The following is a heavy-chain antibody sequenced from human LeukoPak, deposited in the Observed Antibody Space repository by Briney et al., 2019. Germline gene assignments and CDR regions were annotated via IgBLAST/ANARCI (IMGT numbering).Heavy chain of an antibody. CDR3: ARLADYYDSTGVFFDP. J-gene: IGHJ5*02. Sequence: ASVKVSCKASGYTFTSYGIRWVRQAPGQGLEWMGWISAYNGNTNYAQKLQGRVTMTTDTSTSTAYMELRSLRSDDTAVYYCARLADYYDSTGVFFDPWGQGTLVTVSS. CDR1: GYTFTSYG. D-gene: IGHD3-22*01. CDR2: ISAYNGNT. V-gene: IGHV1-18*01.